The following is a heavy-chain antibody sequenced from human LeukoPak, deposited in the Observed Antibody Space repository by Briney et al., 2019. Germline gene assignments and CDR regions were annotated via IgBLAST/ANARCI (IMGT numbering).Heavy chain of an antibody. J-gene: IGHJ4*02. CDR1: GFTFSSYW. D-gene: IGHD6-13*01. V-gene: IGHV3-74*01. Sequence: HPGGSLRLSCAASGFTFSSYWMHWIRQAPGKGLVWVSRINSDGSSTSYADSVKGRFTISRDNAKNTLYLQMNSLRAEDTAVYYCAREKRIAAAGNSLDYWGQGTLVTVSS. CDR3: AREKRIAAAGNSLDY. CDR2: INSDGSST.